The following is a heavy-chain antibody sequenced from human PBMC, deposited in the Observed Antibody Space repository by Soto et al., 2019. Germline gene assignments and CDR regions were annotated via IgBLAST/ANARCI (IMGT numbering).Heavy chain of an antibody. CDR2: ITPFNGNT. CDR1: GYTFTYRY. J-gene: IGHJ5*02. D-gene: IGHD6-13*01. CDR3: ASSGYSSSWYWFDP. V-gene: IGHV1-45*02. Sequence: QMQLVQSGAEVKKTGSSVKVSCKASGYTFTYRYLHWVRQAPGQALEWMGWITPFNGNTNYAQKFQDRVTIXXXRXVSTAYMELSSLRSEDTAMYYCASSGYSSSWYWFDPWGQGTLVTVSS.